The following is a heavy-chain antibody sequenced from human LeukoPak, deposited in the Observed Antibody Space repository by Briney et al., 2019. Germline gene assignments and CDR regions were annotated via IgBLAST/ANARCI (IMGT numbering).Heavy chain of an antibody. V-gene: IGHV1-18*01. CDR2: ISAYNGNT. D-gene: IGHD6-13*01. Sequence: ASVKVSCKASGYTFTSYGISWVRQAPGQGLEWMGWISAYNGNTNYAQKLQGRVTMTTDTSTSTAYMELRSLRSDDTAVYYCARSPVRIAAPGRGFDYWGQGTLVTVSS. J-gene: IGHJ4*02. CDR3: ARSPVRIAAPGRGFDY. CDR1: GYTFTSYG.